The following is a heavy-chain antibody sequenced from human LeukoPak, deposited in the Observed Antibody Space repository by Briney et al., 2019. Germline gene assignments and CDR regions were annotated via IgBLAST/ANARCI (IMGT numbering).Heavy chain of an antibody. CDR1: GYTFTSYD. J-gene: IGHJ6*03. Sequence: ASVNVSCKASGYTFTSYDINWVRQATGQGLEWVGWMNPNRGNTGYAQKFQGRVTMTRNTSITTAYMELSSLRSEDTAVYYCARSPRRYYMDVWGKGTTVTVSS. CDR2: MNPNRGNT. V-gene: IGHV1-8*01. CDR3: ARSPRRYYMDV.